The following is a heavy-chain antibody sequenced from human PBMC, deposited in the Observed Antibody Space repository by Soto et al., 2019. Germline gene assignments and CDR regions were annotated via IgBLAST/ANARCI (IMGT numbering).Heavy chain of an antibody. CDR3: ARDLSPPDCSGGSCYPYYFDY. V-gene: IGHV1-69*04. Sequence: SVKVSCKASGGTFSSYTISWVRQAPGQGLEWMGRIIPILGIANYAQKFQGRVTITADKSTSTAYMELSSLRSEDTAVYYCARDLSPPDCSGGSCYPYYFDYWGQGTLVTVSS. J-gene: IGHJ4*02. D-gene: IGHD2-15*01. CDR1: GGTFSSYT. CDR2: IIPILGIA.